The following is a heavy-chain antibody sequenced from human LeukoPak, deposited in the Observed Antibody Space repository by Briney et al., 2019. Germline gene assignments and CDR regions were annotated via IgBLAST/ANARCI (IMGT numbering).Heavy chain of an antibody. CDR3: ARSGFTMVRGVTPSWFDP. V-gene: IGHV1-69*06. CDR2: IIPIFGTA. CDR1: GGTFSSYA. D-gene: IGHD3-10*01. J-gene: IGHJ5*02. Sequence: SVKVSCKASGGTFSSYAISWVRQAPGQGLEWMGGIIPIFGTANYAQKFQGRVTITADKSTSTAYMELSSLRSEDTAVYCCARSGFTMVRGVTPSWFDPWGQGTLVTVSS.